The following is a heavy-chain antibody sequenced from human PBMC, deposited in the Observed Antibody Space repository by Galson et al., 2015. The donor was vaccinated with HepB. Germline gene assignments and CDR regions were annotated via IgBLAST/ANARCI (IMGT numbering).Heavy chain of an antibody. CDR1: GFTFGDYA. D-gene: IGHD6-19*01. CDR2: IRSKAYGGTT. J-gene: IGHJ4*02. V-gene: IGHV3-49*03. Sequence: SLRLSCAASGFTFGDYAMSWFRQAPGKGLEWVGFIRSKAYGGTTEYAASVKGRFTISRDDSKSIAYLQMNSLKTEDTAVYYCTRAWYSSGWRARTIFDYWGQGTLVTVSS. CDR3: TRAWYSSGWRARTIFDY.